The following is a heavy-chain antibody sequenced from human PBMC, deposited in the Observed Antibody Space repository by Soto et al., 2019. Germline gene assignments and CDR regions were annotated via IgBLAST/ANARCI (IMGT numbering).Heavy chain of an antibody. CDR1: GYTFSSYA. V-gene: IGHV3-30-3*01. CDR3: ARVAMRLRFLEWLLPVDY. CDR2: ISYDGSNK. J-gene: IGHJ4*02. D-gene: IGHD3-3*01. Sequence: QVKLVESGGGVVQPGRSLRLSCAASGYTFSSYAMHWVRQAPGKGLEWVAVISYDGSNKYYADSVKGRFTISRDNSKNTLYLQMNSLRAEDTAVYYCARVAMRLRFLEWLLPVDYWGQGTLVTVSS.